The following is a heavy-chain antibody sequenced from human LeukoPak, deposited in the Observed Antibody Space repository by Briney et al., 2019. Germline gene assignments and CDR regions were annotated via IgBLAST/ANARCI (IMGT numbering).Heavy chain of an antibody. Sequence: PGGSLRLSCAASGXTFSSYAMSWVRQAPGKGLEWVSAISGSGETTYYADSVKGRFTISRDNSKNTLYLQMNSLRAEDTAIYYCALLNYYGSGSYAYWGQGTLVTVSS. V-gene: IGHV3-23*01. CDR1: GXTFSSYA. D-gene: IGHD3-10*01. CDR3: ALLNYYGSGSYAY. J-gene: IGHJ4*02. CDR2: ISGSGETT.